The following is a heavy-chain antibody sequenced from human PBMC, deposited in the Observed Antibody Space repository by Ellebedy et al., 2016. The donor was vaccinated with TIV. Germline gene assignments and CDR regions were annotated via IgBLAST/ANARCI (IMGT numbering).Heavy chain of an antibody. D-gene: IGHD2-21*02. CDR2: IYYSGST. V-gene: IGHV4-30-4*01. Sequence: SETLSLTXTVSGGSISSGDYYWSWIRQPPGKGLEWIGYIYYSGSTYYNPSLKSRVTISVDTSKNQFSLKLSSVTAADTAVYYCARTYPLAYCGGDCPYDAFDIWGQGTMVTVSS. J-gene: IGHJ3*02. CDR3: ARTYPLAYCGGDCPYDAFDI. CDR1: GGSISSGDYY.